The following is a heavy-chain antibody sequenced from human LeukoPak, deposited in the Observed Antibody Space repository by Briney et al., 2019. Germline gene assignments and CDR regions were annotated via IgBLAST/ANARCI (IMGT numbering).Heavy chain of an antibody. CDR3: ARRHILYYFDY. CDR2: INHSGST. V-gene: IGHV4-34*01. Sequence: SETLSLTCAVYGGSFSGYYWSWIRQPPGKGLEWIGEINHSGSTNYNPSLKSRVTISVDTSKNQFSLKMSSVTAADTAVYYCARRHILYYFDYWGQGTLVTVSS. J-gene: IGHJ4*02. CDR1: GGSFSGYY.